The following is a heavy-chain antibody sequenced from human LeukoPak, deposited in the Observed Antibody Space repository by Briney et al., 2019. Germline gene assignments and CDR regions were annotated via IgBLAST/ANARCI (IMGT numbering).Heavy chain of an antibody. CDR2: IYTSGST. CDR3: ARDLSTVTTGYFDY. V-gene: IGHV4-61*02. D-gene: IGHD4-11*01. CDR1: GGSISSGSYY. Sequence: NPSETLSLTCTVSGGSISSGSYYWSWIRQPAGKGLEWIGRIYTSGSTNYNPSLKSRVTISVDKSKNQFSLKLSSVTAADTAVYYCARDLSTVTTGYFDYWGQGTLVTVSS. J-gene: IGHJ4*02.